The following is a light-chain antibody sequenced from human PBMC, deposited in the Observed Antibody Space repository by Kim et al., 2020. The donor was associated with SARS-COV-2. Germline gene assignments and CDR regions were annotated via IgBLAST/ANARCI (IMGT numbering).Light chain of an antibody. CDR1: RGHSSYI. Sequence: SSVKLTCTLSRGHSSYIIAWHQQQPGKAPRYLMKLEGSGSYNKGSGVPDRFSGSSSGAERYLTISNLQSEDEADYYCETWDSTTGVFGGGTQLTVL. CDR3: ETWDSTTGV. V-gene: IGLV4-60*03. J-gene: IGLJ3*02. CDR2: LEGSGSY.